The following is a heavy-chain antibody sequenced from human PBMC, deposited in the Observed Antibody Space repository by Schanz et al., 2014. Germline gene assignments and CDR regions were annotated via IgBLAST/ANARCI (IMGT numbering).Heavy chain of an antibody. V-gene: IGHV3-30*04. CDR2: ISYDGGNK. Sequence: QVQLVESGGGVVQPGRSLRLSCAASGFTFSDYALHWVRQAPGKGLEWVALISYDGGNKYYADSVKGRFTISRDNSKNTLYLQMNSLRAADTAVYYCAREYKWNYNDYYDMDVWGQGTTVTVSS. J-gene: IGHJ6*02. D-gene: IGHD1-7*01. CDR1: GFTFSDYA. CDR3: AREYKWNYNDYYDMDV.